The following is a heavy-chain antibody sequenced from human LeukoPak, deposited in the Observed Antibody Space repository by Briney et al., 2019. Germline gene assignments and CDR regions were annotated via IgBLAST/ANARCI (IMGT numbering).Heavy chain of an antibody. V-gene: IGHV3-21*01. CDR3: ARDHWAYCGGDCPSEVSFDY. CDR1: GFTFSSYS. D-gene: IGHD2-21*02. J-gene: IGHJ4*02. Sequence: PGGSLRLPCAASGFTFSSYSMNWVRQAPGKGLEWVSSISSSSSYIYYADSVKGRFTISRDNAKNSLYLQMNSLRAEDTAVYYCARDHWAYCGGDCPSEVSFDYWGQGTLVTVSS. CDR2: ISSSSSYI.